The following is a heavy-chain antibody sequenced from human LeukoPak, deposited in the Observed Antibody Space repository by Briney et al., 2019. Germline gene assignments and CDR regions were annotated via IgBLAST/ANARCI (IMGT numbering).Heavy chain of an antibody. J-gene: IGHJ4*02. CDR1: GGSISSGGYS. CDR3: AREVRTIFGVVIIIDY. D-gene: IGHD3-3*01. CDR2: IYYSGST. Sequence: SQTLSLTCAVSGGSISSGGYSWSWIRQHPGKGLEWIGYIYYSGSTYYNPSLKSRVTISVDTSKNQFSLKLSSVTAADTAVYYCAREVRTIFGVVIIIDYWGQGTLVTVSS. V-gene: IGHV4-31*11.